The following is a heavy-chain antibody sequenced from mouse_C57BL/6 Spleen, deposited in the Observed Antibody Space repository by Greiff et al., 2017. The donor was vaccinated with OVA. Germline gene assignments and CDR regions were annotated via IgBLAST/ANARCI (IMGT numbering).Heavy chain of an antibody. CDR3: ATHYYGSSYDAY. J-gene: IGHJ3*01. Sequence: VKLVESGPELVKPGASVKISCKASGYAFSSSWMNWVKQRPGKGLEWIGRIYPGDGDTNYNGKFKGKAKLTADKSSSTAVMQLSSLTSEGSAVYFCATHYYGSSYDAYWGQGTLVTVSA. CDR1: GYAFSSSW. V-gene: IGHV1-82*01. CDR2: IYPGDGDT. D-gene: IGHD1-1*01.